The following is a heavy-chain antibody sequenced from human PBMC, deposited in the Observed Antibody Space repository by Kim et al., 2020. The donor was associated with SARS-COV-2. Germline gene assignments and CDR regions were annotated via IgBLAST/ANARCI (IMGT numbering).Heavy chain of an antibody. CDR3: AKRGPLGYCTSTSCYPFDH. Sequence: EGSLRLSCAASGFTFSSFALSWVRQAPGKGLEWVSAISGSGGTTFYAASVKGRFTISRDNSKNTLYLHMNSLRAEDTAVYYCAKRGPLGYCTSTSCYPFDHWGQGTLVTVSS. V-gene: IGHV3-23*01. D-gene: IGHD2-2*01. CDR1: GFTFSSFA. J-gene: IGHJ4*02. CDR2: ISGSGGTT.